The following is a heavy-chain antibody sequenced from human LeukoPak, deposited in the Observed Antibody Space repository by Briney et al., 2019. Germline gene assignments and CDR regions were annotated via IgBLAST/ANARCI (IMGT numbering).Heavy chain of an antibody. CDR3: ARVVAVTSYYFDY. Sequence: GGSLRLSCAASGFTFSDYYMSWIRQAPGKGLEWISYISSSSYTNYADSVKGRFTISRDNAKTSLYLQMNNLRAEDTAVYYCARVVAVTSYYFDYWGQGTLVTVSS. CDR1: GFTFSDYY. CDR2: ISSSSYT. V-gene: IGHV3-11*06. J-gene: IGHJ4*02. D-gene: IGHD2-21*02.